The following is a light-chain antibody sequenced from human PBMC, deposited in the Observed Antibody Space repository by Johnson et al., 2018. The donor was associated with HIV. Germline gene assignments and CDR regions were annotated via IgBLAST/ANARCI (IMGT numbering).Light chain of an antibody. V-gene: IGLV1-51*01. CDR2: DRN. CDR3: GTWDTSLRSGF. J-gene: IGLJ1*01. Sequence: QSVLTQPPSVSAAPGQKVTISCSGNTSNIGSNSVSWYQHLPGIAPKLLVYDRNKRPSGTPDRFSGSKSGTSATLGITGLQTGDEADYYCGTWDTSLRSGFFGTGTKVTVL. CDR1: TSNIGSNS.